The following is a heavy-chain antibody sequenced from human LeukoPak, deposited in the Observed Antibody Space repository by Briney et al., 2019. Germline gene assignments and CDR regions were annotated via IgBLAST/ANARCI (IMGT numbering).Heavy chain of an antibody. CDR3: ARIIGSTPDAFDI. J-gene: IGHJ3*02. CDR2: IWPDDSDT. V-gene: IGHV5-51*01. Sequence: GESLKISCKGSGYSFTSYWIGWVRQVPGNGLEWMGIIWPDDSDTRYSPSFQGQVTISVDKSTSTAFLEWSTLKAPDTAMYYCARIIGSTPDAFDIWAQGTMVTVSS. CDR1: GYSFTSYW. D-gene: IGHD3-10*01.